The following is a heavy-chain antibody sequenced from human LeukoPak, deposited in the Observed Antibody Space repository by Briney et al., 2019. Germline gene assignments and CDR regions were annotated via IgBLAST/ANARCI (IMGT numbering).Heavy chain of an antibody. CDR1: GGSFSNYA. V-gene: IGHV1-69*05. CDR2: FIPTFRTA. CDR3: ARDPNIVVVTAIPGYFDY. Sequence: SVKVSCKASGGSFSNYAHSWVRQAPGQGLEWMGGFIPTFRTANYAQKFQGRVTITTDESTSTAYMELRGLRSEDTAVYYCARDPNIVVVTAIPGYFDYWGQGTLVTVSS. D-gene: IGHD2-21*02. J-gene: IGHJ4*02.